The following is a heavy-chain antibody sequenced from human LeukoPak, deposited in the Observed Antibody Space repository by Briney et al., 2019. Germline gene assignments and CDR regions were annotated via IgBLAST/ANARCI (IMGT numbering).Heavy chain of an antibody. CDR3: AREVTIFGVETHNDLDY. D-gene: IGHD3-3*01. V-gene: IGHV1-46*01. Sequence: ASVKVSCKASGYTFTSYYMHWVRQAPGQGLEWMGIINPSGGNTSYAQKFQGRVTMTRDTSTSIVYMELSSLRSEDTAVYYCAREVTIFGVETHNDLDYWGQGTLVTVSS. J-gene: IGHJ4*02. CDR1: GYTFTSYY. CDR2: INPSGGNT.